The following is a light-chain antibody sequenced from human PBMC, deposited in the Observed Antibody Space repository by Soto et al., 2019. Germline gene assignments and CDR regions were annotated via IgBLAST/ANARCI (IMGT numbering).Light chain of an antibody. Sequence: QSVLTQPASVSGSPGQSITISCTGTSSDVGGYNYVSWYQQYPGKAPKLMIYGVSNRPSGVPDRFSGSKSGNTASLTVSGLLAEDEADYYCSSYAGSSNVFGTGTKLTVL. CDR2: GVS. CDR1: SSDVGGYNY. J-gene: IGLJ1*01. V-gene: IGLV2-8*01. CDR3: SSYAGSSNV.